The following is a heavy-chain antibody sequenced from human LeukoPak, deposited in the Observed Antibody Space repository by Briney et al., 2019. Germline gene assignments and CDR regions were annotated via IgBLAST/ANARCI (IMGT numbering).Heavy chain of an antibody. Sequence: ASVKVSCKASGYTFTDYYMHWVRQAPGQGLEWMGWINPNSGGTNYAQKFQGRVTMTRDTSISTAYMELSRLRSDDTAVYYCARESYYDSSGYPDYWGQGTLVTVSS. CDR1: GYTFTDYY. J-gene: IGHJ4*02. V-gene: IGHV1-2*02. CDR2: INPNSGGT. CDR3: ARESYYDSSGYPDY. D-gene: IGHD3-22*01.